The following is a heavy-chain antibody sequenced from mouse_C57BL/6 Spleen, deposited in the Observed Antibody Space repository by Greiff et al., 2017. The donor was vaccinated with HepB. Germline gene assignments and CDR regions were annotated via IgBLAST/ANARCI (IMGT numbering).Heavy chain of an antibody. CDR2: ISSGGSYT. CDR3: ARRVRYYFDY. Sequence: EVQGVESGGDLVKPGGSLKLSCAASGFTFSSYGMSWVRQTPDKRLEWVATISSGGSYTYYPDSVKGRFTISRDNAKNTLYLQMSSLKSEDTAMYYGARRVRYYFDYWGQGTTLTVSS. CDR1: GFTFSSYG. V-gene: IGHV5-6*01. J-gene: IGHJ2*01. D-gene: IGHD1-1*01.